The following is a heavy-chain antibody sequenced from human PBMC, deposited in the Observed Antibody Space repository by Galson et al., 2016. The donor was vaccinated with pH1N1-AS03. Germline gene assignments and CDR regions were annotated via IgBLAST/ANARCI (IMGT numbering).Heavy chain of an antibody. CDR1: GFTLNNYW. Sequence: PRLSCAVSGFTLNNYWIHWVRQAPGKGLVWVSRIKGDGSITTYADSVKGRFTISRDNASYTLYLQMNSLRAEDTAVYYCSRGAGGYSYGWGQGTLVTVSS. J-gene: IGHJ4*02. D-gene: IGHD5-18*01. CDR3: SRGAGGYSYG. CDR2: IKGDGSIT. V-gene: IGHV3-74*03.